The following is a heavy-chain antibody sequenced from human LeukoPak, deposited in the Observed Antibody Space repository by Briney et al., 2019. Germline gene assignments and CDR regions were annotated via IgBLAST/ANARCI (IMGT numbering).Heavy chain of an antibody. Sequence: SETLSLTCTVSGASISSGGYYWSWIRQHPGKGLEWIGYICYSGGTYYNPSLKSRVSVSVDTSKNQFSLKLSSVTAADTAVYFCVRAAIPDNWFDPWGQGTLVTVSS. D-gene: IGHD2-2*02. CDR1: GASISSGGYY. CDR2: ICYSGGT. V-gene: IGHV4-31*03. J-gene: IGHJ5*02. CDR3: VRAAIPDNWFDP.